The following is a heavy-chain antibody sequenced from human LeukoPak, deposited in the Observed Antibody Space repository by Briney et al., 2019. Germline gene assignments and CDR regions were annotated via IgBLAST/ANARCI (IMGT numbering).Heavy chain of an antibody. D-gene: IGHD2-2*01. CDR1: GYTLTELS. V-gene: IGHV1-46*01. Sequence: ASVKVSCKVSGYTLTELSMHWVRQAPGQGLEWMGIINPSGGSTRYAQKFQGRVTMTRDTSTSTVYMELSSLRSEDTAVYYCARDGRLGYCSSTSCYTNWFDPWGQGTLVTVSS. CDR3: ARDGRLGYCSSTSCYTNWFDP. CDR2: INPSGGST. J-gene: IGHJ5*02.